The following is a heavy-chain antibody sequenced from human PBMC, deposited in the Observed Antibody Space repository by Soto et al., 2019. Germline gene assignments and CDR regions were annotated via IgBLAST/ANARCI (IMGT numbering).Heavy chain of an antibody. V-gene: IGHV1-69*06. D-gene: IGHD2-21*02. CDR1: GGTFSSYA. Sequence: QVQLVQSGAEVKKPGSSVKVSCKASGGTFSSYAISWVRQAPGQGLEWMGGIIPIFGTANYAQKFQGRVTITADKSTSTAYMELSSLRTEDTAVYYCAREQVVVVTAIQGWFDPWGQVTLVTVSS. CDR2: IIPIFGTA. J-gene: IGHJ5*02. CDR3: AREQVVVVTAIQGWFDP.